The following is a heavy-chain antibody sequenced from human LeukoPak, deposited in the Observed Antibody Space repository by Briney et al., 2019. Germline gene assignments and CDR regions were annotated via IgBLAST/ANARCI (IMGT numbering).Heavy chain of an antibody. CDR3: ARRFFYGDYDTYYFNY. D-gene: IGHD4-17*01. CDR1: DGSISSPDHY. V-gene: IGHV4-39*01. Sequence: SETLSLTSTVSDGSISSPDHYWGWIRQPPGKGLEWIGIIYYTGSTYYNLSLKSRVIISVDTSKSQFSLKVKSMTAADTAVYYCARRFFYGDYDTYYFNYSGQGILVTVSS. CDR2: IYYTGST. J-gene: IGHJ4*02.